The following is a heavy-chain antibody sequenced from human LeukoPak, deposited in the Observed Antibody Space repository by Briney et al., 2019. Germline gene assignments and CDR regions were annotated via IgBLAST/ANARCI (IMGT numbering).Heavy chain of an antibody. D-gene: IGHD2/OR15-2a*01. CDR1: GGSFSGYY. J-gene: IGHJ4*02. CDR3: AGHHPRNTVDF. CDR2: ISDIGSI. Sequence: ASETLSLTCAVYGGSFSGYYWSWIRQPPGKGLEWIAYISDIGSINYNPSLKSRVTISLDTSKNQFSLKLSSVTAADTAVYYCAGHHPRNTVDFWGQGTLVTVSS. V-gene: IGHV4-59*08.